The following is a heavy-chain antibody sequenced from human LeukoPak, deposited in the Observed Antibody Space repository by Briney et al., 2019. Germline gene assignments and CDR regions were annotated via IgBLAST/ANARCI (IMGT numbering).Heavy chain of an antibody. V-gene: IGHV3-30*18. J-gene: IGHJ4*02. CDR1: GFTFSVYE. Sequence: GGSLRLSCAASGFTFSVYEMNWVRQAPGKGLDWVAVISYDGSNKYYADSVKGRFTISRDNSKNTLYLQMNSLRAEDTAVYYCAKDLYSGSRRIFDYWGRGTLVTVSS. D-gene: IGHD1-26*01. CDR3: AKDLYSGSRRIFDY. CDR2: ISYDGSNK.